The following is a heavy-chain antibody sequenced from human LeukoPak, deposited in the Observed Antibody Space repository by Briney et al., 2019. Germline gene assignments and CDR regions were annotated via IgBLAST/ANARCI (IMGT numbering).Heavy chain of an antibody. V-gene: IGHV3-30*18. CDR2: ISYDGSNK. Sequence: PGRSLRLSCAASGFTFSSYGMHWVRQAPGKGLEWVAVISYDGSNKYYADSVKGRFTISRDNSKTTLYLQMNSLRAEDTAVYYCAKDQSSSLVNWFDPWGEGTLVTVSS. CDR3: AKDQSSSLVNWFDP. CDR1: GFTFSSYG. J-gene: IGHJ5*02. D-gene: IGHD6-13*01.